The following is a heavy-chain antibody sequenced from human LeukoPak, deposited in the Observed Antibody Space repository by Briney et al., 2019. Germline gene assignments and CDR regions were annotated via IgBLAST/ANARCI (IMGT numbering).Heavy chain of an antibody. J-gene: IGHJ3*02. CDR3: ARAVEYSSSSGHPDAFDI. D-gene: IGHD6-6*01. Sequence: SVKVSCKASGGTFSSYAISWVRQAPGQGLEWMGGIIPIFGTANYARKFQGRVTITTDESTSTAYMELSSLRSEDTAVYYCARAVEYSSSSGHPDAFDIWGQGTMVTVSS. CDR1: GGTFSSYA. V-gene: IGHV1-69*05. CDR2: IIPIFGTA.